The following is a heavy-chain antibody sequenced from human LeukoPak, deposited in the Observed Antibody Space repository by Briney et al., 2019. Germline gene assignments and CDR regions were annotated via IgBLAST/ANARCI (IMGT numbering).Heavy chain of an antibody. J-gene: IGHJ3*02. Sequence: GGSLRLSCAASGFVVSTNYMNWVRQAPGKGLEWVSVLYSGGSTYYTDSVKGRFTISRDNSNNTLYLQMNNLRAEDTAVYYCAMRNYDILTGYYDDAFDIWGQGTMVTVSS. D-gene: IGHD3-9*01. CDR2: LYSGGST. CDR1: GFVVSTNY. CDR3: AMRNYDILTGYYDDAFDI. V-gene: IGHV3-66*01.